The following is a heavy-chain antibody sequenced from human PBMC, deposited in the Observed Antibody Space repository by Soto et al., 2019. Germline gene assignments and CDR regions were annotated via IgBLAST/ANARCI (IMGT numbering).Heavy chain of an antibody. V-gene: IGHV3-30*18. D-gene: IGHD6-19*01. Sequence: PGGSLRLSCAASGFTFSSYGMHRVRQAPGKGLEWVAVISYDGSNKYYADSVKGRFTISRDNSKNTLYLQMNSLRAEDTAVYYCAKDPGIAVAGPVGYYYYYYGMDVWGQGTTVTVSS. J-gene: IGHJ6*02. CDR1: GFTFSSYG. CDR2: ISYDGSNK. CDR3: AKDPGIAVAGPVGYYYYYYGMDV.